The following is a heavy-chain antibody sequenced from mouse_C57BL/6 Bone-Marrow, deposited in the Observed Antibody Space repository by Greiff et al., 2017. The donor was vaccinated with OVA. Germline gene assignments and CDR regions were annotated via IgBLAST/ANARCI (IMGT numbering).Heavy chain of an antibody. V-gene: IGHV1-26*01. CDR3: ARGEYGNYDYFDY. CDR1: GYTFTDYY. CDR2: INPNNGGT. J-gene: IGHJ2*01. Sequence: VQLQQSGPELVKPGASVKISCKASGYTFTDYYMNWVKQSHGKSLEWIGDINPNNGGTSYNQKFKGKATLTVDKSSSTAYMELRSLTSEDSAVYYCARGEYGNYDYFDYWGQGTTLTVSA. D-gene: IGHD2-1*01.